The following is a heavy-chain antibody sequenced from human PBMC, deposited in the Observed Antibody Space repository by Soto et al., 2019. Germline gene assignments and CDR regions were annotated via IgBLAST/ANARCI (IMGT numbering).Heavy chain of an antibody. J-gene: IGHJ5*02. CDR3: ARERSAAGTGWFDP. CDR1: GYTFARYA. CDR2: MNPNSGNT. Sequence: GASVKVWCKAYGYTFARYAINWVRQATGQGLEWMGWMNPNSGNTGYAQKFQGRVTMTRNTSISTAYMELSSLRSEDTAVYYCARERSAAGTGWFDPWGQGTLVTVSS. D-gene: IGHD6-13*01. V-gene: IGHV1-8*01.